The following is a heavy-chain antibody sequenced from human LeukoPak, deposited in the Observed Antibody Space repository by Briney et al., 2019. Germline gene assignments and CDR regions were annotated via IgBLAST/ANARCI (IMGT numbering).Heavy chain of an antibody. V-gene: IGHV4-30-4*08. CDR3: ARVVTQGYFDY. Sequence: SETLSLTCTVSGGSISSGDYYWSWIRQPPGKGLEWIGYIYYSGSTYYNPSLKSRVTISVDTPKNQFSLKLSSVTAADTAVYYCARVVTQGYFDYWGQGTLVTVSS. CDR1: GGSISSGDYY. D-gene: IGHD4-23*01. CDR2: IYYSGST. J-gene: IGHJ4*02.